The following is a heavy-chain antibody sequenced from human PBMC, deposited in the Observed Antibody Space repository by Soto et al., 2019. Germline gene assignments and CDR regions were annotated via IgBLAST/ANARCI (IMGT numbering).Heavy chain of an antibody. Sequence: GASVKVSCKASGYTFTSYYMHWVRQAPGQGLEWMGIINPSGGSTSYAQKFQGRVTMTRDTSTSTVYMELSSLRSEDTAVYYCERSGYSYGYWWYFDYWGQGTLVTVYS. CDR1: GYTFTSYY. CDR3: ERSGYSYGYWWYFDY. CDR2: INPSGGST. D-gene: IGHD5-18*01. J-gene: IGHJ4*02. V-gene: IGHV1-46*01.